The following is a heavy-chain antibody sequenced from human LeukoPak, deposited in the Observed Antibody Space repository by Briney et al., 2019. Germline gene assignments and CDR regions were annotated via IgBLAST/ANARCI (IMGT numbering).Heavy chain of an antibody. CDR2: ISYDGSNK. Sequence: GGSLRLSCAASGFTFSSYGMHWVRQAPGKGLEWVAAISYDGSNKYYADSVKGRFTISRDNSKNTLYLQMNSLRAEDTAVYYCAKDGGTDWYSYGRLDYWGQGTLVTVSS. CDR1: GFTFSSYG. J-gene: IGHJ4*02. D-gene: IGHD5-18*01. V-gene: IGHV3-30*18. CDR3: AKDGGTDWYSYGRLDY.